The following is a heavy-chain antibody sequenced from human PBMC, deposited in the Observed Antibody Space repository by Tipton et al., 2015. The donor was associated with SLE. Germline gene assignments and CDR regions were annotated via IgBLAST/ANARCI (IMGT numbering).Heavy chain of an antibody. V-gene: IGHV4-39*07. Sequence: TLSLTCTVSGGSIKSTSYYWAWIRQPPGKGLEWIGSIYYSGSTNYNPSLKSRVTISVDTSKNQLSLKLSSVTAADTAVYYCARDQTTVVTRGYYYYYMDVWGKGTTVTVSS. CDR3: ARDQTTVVTRGYYYYYMDV. J-gene: IGHJ6*03. CDR2: IYYSGST. CDR1: GGSIKSTSYY. D-gene: IGHD4-23*01.